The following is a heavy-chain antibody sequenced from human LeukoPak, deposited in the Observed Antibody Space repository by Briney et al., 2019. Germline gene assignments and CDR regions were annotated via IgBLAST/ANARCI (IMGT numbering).Heavy chain of an antibody. V-gene: IGHV1-69*13. Sequence: ASVKVSCKASGYTFTSYGISWVRQAPGQGLEWMGGIIPIFGTANYAQKFQGRVTITADESTSTAYMELSSLRSEDTAVYYCARTLYCSSTSCYTDLGYWGQRTLVTVSS. CDR2: IIPIFGTA. CDR3: ARTLYCSSTSCYTDLGY. D-gene: IGHD2-2*02. J-gene: IGHJ4*02. CDR1: GYTFTSYG.